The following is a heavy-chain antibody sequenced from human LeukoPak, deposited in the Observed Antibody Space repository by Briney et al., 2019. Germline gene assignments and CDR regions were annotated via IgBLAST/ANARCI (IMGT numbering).Heavy chain of an antibody. CDR3: ARDSTQPGPVVVAATYAGFDY. V-gene: IGHV3-20*04. D-gene: IGHD2-15*01. Sequence: PGGSLRLSCAASGFTFDDYGMSWVRQAPGKGLEWVSSINWNGGSTVYADSVKGRFTISRDNAKNSLYLQMNSLRAEDTALYYCARDSTQPGPVVVAATYAGFDYWGQGTLVTVSS. CDR2: INWNGGST. J-gene: IGHJ4*02. CDR1: GFTFDDYG.